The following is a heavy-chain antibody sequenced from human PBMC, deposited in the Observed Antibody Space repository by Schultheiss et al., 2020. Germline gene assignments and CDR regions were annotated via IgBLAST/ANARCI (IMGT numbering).Heavy chain of an antibody. CDR3: ARGRRTTVTTGFDY. CDR2: IYYSGST. V-gene: IGHV4-38-2*02. J-gene: IGHJ4*02. D-gene: IGHD4-17*01. Sequence: SETLSLTCTVSGYSISSGYYWGWIRQPPGKGLEWIGYIYYSGSTNSNPSLKSRVTISVDTSKNQFSLKLSSVTAADTAVYYCARGRRTTVTTGFDYWGQGTLVTVSS. CDR1: GYSISSGYY.